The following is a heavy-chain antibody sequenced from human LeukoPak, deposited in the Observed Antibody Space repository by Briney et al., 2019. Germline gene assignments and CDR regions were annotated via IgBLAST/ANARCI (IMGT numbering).Heavy chain of an antibody. CDR1: GFTFSRYG. Sequence: GGSLRLSCAASGFTFSRYGLHWVRQAPGKGLEWVAVISYDGTNEYYGDSVKGRFTISKDNSKNTLYLQMNSLSTEDTAVYYCAKDRGRGETAYSSGYDYWGQGTLVTVSS. V-gene: IGHV3-30*18. CDR3: AKDRGRGETAYSSGYDY. D-gene: IGHD2-8*02. J-gene: IGHJ4*02. CDR2: ISYDGTNE.